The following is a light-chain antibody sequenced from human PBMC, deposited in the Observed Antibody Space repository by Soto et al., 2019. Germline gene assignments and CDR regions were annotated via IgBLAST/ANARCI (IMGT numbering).Light chain of an antibody. CDR2: GAS. Sequence: EIVLTQSPGTLSLSPGERATLSCRASQIVSSTYLAWFQQKPGQAPRLLIYGASTRATGIPYRFSGSGSGTDSTLTISGLEPADFALYYCQQYGVTPPNSFGGGTKVEV. CDR1: QIVSSTY. CDR3: QQYGVTPPNS. V-gene: IGKV3-20*01. J-gene: IGKJ4*01.